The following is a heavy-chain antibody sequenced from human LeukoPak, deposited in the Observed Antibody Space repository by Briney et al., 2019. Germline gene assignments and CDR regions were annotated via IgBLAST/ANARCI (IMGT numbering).Heavy chain of an antibody. J-gene: IGHJ3*02. CDR1: GGSISNNNYY. CDR2: IHSSGST. D-gene: IGHD2/OR15-2a*01. V-gene: IGHV4-39*07. CDR3: AREGWQVLHHAFDI. Sequence: SETLSLTCTVSGGSISNNNYYWGWIRQPPGKGLEWIGSIHSSGSTYYNPPLKSRVTISLDRSKNQFSLKLSSVTAADTAVYYCAREGWQVLHHAFDIWGQGTMVTVSS.